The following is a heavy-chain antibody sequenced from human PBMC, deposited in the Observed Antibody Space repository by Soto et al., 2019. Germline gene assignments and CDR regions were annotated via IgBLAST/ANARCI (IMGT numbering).Heavy chain of an antibody. CDR2: INSEGGST. J-gene: IGHJ3*01. D-gene: IGHD2-15*01. CDR3: TRVPRCSERKCYARGAVDF. CDR1: GFTFSNYW. V-gene: IGHV3-74*01. Sequence: VQLVESGGGLVHPGGYLRLSCAASGFTFSNYWMHWVRQAPGKGLVWVSRINSEGGSTAYADSVKGRFTISRDNAENSLFLQMNSLRAEDMAVYYCTRVPRCSERKCYARGAVDFWGQGTMVTVSS.